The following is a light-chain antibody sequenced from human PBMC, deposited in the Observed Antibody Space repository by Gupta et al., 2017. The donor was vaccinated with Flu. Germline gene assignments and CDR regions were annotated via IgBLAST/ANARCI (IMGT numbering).Light chain of an antibody. J-gene: IGKJ4*01. CDR3: QQDYTFPT. CDR2: KAS. CDR1: QSIVGW. V-gene: IGKV1-5*03. Sequence: SPSALSASVGDRVTITCRASQSIVGWLAWYQQKPGKAPNLLISKASTLESGVPSRFSGSGSGTEFTLAISSLQPDDFATYYCQQDYTFPTFGGGTRVEIK.